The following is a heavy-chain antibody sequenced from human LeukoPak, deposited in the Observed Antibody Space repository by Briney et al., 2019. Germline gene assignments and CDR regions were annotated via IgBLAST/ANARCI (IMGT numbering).Heavy chain of an antibody. V-gene: IGHV1-69*13. Sequence: SVKVSCKASGGTFSSYAISWVRQAPGQGLEWMGGIIPIFGTANYAQKFQGRVTITADESTSTAYMELSSLRSEDTAVYYCARDXVDIVVVPAASPHYGMDVWGQGTTVTVSS. CDR3: ARDXVDIVVVPAASPHYGMDV. CDR1: GGTFSSYA. CDR2: IIPIFGTA. J-gene: IGHJ6*02. D-gene: IGHD2-2*01.